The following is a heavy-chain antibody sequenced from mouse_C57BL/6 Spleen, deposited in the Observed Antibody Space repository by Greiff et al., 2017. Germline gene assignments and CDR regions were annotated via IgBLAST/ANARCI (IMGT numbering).Heavy chain of an antibody. J-gene: IGHJ4*01. CDR2: IDPSDSYT. D-gene: IGHD1-1*01. Sequence: QVQLQQPGAELVKPGASVKLSCKASGYTFTSYWMQWVKQRPGQGLEWIGEIDPSDSYTNYNQKFNGKATLTVDTSSSTAYMQLSSLTSEGSAVYYCARGLYCYGSSRDAMDYWGQGTSVTVSS. CDR3: ARGLYCYGSSRDAMDY. CDR1: GYTFTSYW. V-gene: IGHV1-50*01.